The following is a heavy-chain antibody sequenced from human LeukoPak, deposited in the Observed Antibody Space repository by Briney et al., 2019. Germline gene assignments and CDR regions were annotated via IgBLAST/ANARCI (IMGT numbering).Heavy chain of an antibody. J-gene: IGHJ4*02. CDR3: AKETSCGDYSFDY. CDR1: GFTFDDYA. D-gene: IGHD4-17*01. CDR2: ISWNSGSI. Sequence: PGGSLRLSCAASGFTFDDYAMHWVRQAPGKGLEWVSGISWNSGSIVYADSVKGRFTISRDNAKNSLYLQMNSLRAEDTALYYCAKETSCGDYSFDYWGQGTLVTVSS. V-gene: IGHV3-9*01.